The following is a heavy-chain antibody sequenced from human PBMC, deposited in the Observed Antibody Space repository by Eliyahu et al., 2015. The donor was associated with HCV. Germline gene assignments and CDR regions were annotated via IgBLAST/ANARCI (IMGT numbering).Heavy chain of an antibody. J-gene: IGHJ6*02. CDR1: GFSLSTSGXG. V-gene: IGHV2-5*01. Sequence: QITLKESGPTLVKPTQTLTLTCTFXGFSLSTSGXGXGWIRQPPGKALEWLXLIYWNDDKRYSPSLKSRLTITKDTSKNQVVLTMTNMDPVDTATYYCAHSPFYYDILTGYLQYYYYGMDVWGQGTTVTVSS. D-gene: IGHD3-9*01. CDR2: IYWNDDK. CDR3: AHSPFYYDILTGYLQYYYYGMDV.